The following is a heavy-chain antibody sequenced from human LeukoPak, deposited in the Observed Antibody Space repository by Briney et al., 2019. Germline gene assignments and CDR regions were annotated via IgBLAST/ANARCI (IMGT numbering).Heavy chain of an antibody. CDR3: AKGHYGDYVSFDY. J-gene: IGHJ4*02. D-gene: IGHD4-17*01. V-gene: IGHV3-23*01. CDR1: GFTVSSNY. Sequence: GGSLRLSCAASGFTVSSNYMSWVRQAPGKGLEWVSAISGSGGSTYYADSVKGRFTISRDNSKNTLYLQMNSLRAEGTAVYYCAKGHYGDYVSFDYWGQGTLVTVSS. CDR2: ISGSGGST.